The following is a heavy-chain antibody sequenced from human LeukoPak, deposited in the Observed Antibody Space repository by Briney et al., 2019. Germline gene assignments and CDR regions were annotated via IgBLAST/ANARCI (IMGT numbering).Heavy chain of an antibody. V-gene: IGHV3-7*01. D-gene: IGHD6-19*01. CDR2: IKQDGRET. CDR3: ARGAAVAGLDY. J-gene: IGHJ4*02. Sequence: GGSLRLSCEASQFTFSSYWMSWVRLAPGKGLEWVASIKQDGRETYYVDSVKGRFTISRDNAKNSLFLQMNSQRVEDSAVYYCARGAAVAGLDYWGQGTQVTVSS. CDR1: QFTFSSYW.